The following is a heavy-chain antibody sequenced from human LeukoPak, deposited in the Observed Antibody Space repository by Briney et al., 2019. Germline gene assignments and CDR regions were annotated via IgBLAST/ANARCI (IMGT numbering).Heavy chain of an antibody. CDR3: ARAYPELLWFGEQVYYFDY. CDR1: GFTFSSYE. J-gene: IGHJ4*02. D-gene: IGHD3-10*01. Sequence: GGSLRLSCAASGFTFSSYEMNWVRQAPGKGLEWVSYISSSGSTIYYADSVKGRFTISRDNAKNSLYLQMNSLRAEDTAVYYCARAYPELLWFGEQVYYFDYWGQGTLVTVSS. CDR2: ISSSGSTI. V-gene: IGHV3-48*03.